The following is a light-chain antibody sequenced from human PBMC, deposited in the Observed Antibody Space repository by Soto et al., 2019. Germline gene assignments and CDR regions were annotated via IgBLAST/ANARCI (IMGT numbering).Light chain of an antibody. CDR2: GAS. CDR1: QSINSA. J-gene: IGKJ4*01. CDR3: QHYNKWPPWLT. Sequence: EIEMTQSPATLSVSPGERATLSCRASQSINSAFAWYQQKPGQSPRLIIHGASTRATGIPTRFSGSGSGTEFTLTISSLQSEDLAVYYCQHYNKWPPWLTFGGGNKLEIK. V-gene: IGKV3-15*01.